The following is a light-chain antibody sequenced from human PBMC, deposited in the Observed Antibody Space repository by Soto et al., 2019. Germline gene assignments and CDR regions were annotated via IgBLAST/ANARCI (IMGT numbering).Light chain of an antibody. Sequence: EIALTQSQPPRLCFQGKEATLPCRAGHRVARSLAWYQQRPGQAPRLLIYDTSNRATGIPARFSGSGSGTDFTLTISSLEPEDFAVYYCQQRNNWPWTFGGGTKVEIK. J-gene: IGKJ4*01. CDR1: HRVARS. CDR2: DTS. CDR3: QQRNNWPWT. V-gene: IGKV3-11*01.